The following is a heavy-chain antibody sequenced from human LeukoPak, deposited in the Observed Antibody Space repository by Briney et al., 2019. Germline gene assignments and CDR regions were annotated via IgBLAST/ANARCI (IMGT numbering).Heavy chain of an antibody. D-gene: IGHD5-18*01. V-gene: IGHV4-38-2*01. CDR3: ARSYSYGLSFDY. J-gene: IGHJ4*02. CDR2: IYHSGST. CDR1: GYSISSGYY. Sequence: EPSETLSLTCAVSGYSISSGYYWGWIRQPPGKGLEWIGSIYHSGSTYYNPSLKSRVTISVDTSKNQFSLNLSSVTAADTAVYYCARSYSYGLSFDYWGQGTLVTVSS.